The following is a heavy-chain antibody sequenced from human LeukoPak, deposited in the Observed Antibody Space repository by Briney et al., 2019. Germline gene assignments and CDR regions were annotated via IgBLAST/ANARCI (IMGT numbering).Heavy chain of an antibody. V-gene: IGHV4-39*07. CDR2: IYYSGST. Sequence: SETLSLTCTVSGGSISSGSYYWGWIRQPPGKGLEWFGSIYYSGSTYYNPSLKSRVTISVDTSKNQFSLKLSSVTAADTAVYYCARSEQWLVPLDHWGQGTLVTVSS. CDR1: GGSISSGSYY. CDR3: ARSEQWLVPLDH. J-gene: IGHJ4*02. D-gene: IGHD6-19*01.